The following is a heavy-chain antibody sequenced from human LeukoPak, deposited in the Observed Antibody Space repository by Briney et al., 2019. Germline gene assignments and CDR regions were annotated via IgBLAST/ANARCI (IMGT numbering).Heavy chain of an antibody. J-gene: IGHJ4*02. Sequence: GESLKISCKGSGYSFTNYWIGWVRQMPGKGLEWMGIIYPGDSDTRHNPSLQGQVTISADKSINTAYLQWSSLKASDTAIYYCARHGTLDGSMWNDYWGQGTLVTVSS. CDR1: GYSFTNYW. CDR3: ARHGTLDGSMWNDY. D-gene: IGHD1-1*01. CDR2: IYPGDSDT. V-gene: IGHV5-51*01.